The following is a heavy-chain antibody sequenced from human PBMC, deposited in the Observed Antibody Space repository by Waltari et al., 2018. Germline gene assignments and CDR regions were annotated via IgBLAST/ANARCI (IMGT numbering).Heavy chain of an antibody. J-gene: IGHJ4*02. V-gene: IGHV3-23*03. D-gene: IGHD1-26*01. Sequence: EVQLLESGGGLVQPGGSLRLSCAASGFTFSNYAMSWVRQAAGRGLELVSVIYSGGSGTDYAASVKGRFTIYRDNSKNTVYLQMNSLRAEDTAVYYCAKLPRRGSYFDYWGQGTLVTVSS. CDR2: IYSGGSGT. CDR1: GFTFSNYA. CDR3: AKLPRRGSYFDY.